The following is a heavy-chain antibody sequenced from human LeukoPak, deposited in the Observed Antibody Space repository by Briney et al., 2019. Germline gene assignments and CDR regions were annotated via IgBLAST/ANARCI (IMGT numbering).Heavy chain of an antibody. CDR2: ISPSGGST. D-gene: IGHD4-23*01. CDR1: GYTFTSNY. CDR3: ARAMTTVELGALDY. Sequence: ASVKVSCKAFGYTFTSNYMHWVRQAPGQGPEWMGVISPSGGSTTYAQKFQGRVTLTRDMSTSTDYLELSSLRSEDTAVYYCARAMTTVELGALDYWGQGTLVTVSS. J-gene: IGHJ4*02. V-gene: IGHV1-46*01.